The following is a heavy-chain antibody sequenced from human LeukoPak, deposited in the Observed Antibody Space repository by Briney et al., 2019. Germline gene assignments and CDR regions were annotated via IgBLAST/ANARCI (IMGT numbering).Heavy chain of an antibody. CDR2: ISAYNGNT. CDR3: ARDDGTVTTADGFDY. J-gene: IGHJ4*02. Sequence: GASVTVSCKASGYTFTSYGISWVRQAPGQGLEWMGWISAYNGNTNYAQKLQGRVNMTTDTYTSTAYMELRSLRSGDTAVYYCARDDGTVTTADGFDYWGQGTLVTVSP. CDR1: GYTFTSYG. V-gene: IGHV1-18*01. D-gene: IGHD4-11*01.